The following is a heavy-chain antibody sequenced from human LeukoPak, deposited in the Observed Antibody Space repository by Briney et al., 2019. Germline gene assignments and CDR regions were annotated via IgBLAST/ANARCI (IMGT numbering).Heavy chain of an antibody. Sequence: ASAKVSCKASGYTFTSFGISWVRQAPGQGLEWMGWISVYDGNTNYAQNFQGRISMTTDTSTSTAYMELRSLRSDDTAMYYCARVRTWLDPWGQGTLVTVSS. J-gene: IGHJ5*02. CDR3: ARVRTWLDP. CDR1: GYTFTSFG. V-gene: IGHV1-18*01. CDR2: ISVYDGNT.